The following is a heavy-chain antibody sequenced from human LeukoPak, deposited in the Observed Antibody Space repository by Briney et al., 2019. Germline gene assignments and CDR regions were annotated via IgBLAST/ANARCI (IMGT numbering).Heavy chain of an antibody. CDR1: GGSITSYY. D-gene: IGHD2-21*02. J-gene: IGHJ5*02. CDR2: IYYSEST. Sequence: SETLSLTRTVSGGSITSYYWSWIRQPPGKGLEWIGYIYYSESTNYNPSLKSRVTLSVDTSKNQFSLKLSSVPAADTAVYYCARHPSTYCGGDCYSFWFDPWGQGTLVTVSS. CDR3: ARHPSTYCGGDCYSFWFDP. V-gene: IGHV4-59*08.